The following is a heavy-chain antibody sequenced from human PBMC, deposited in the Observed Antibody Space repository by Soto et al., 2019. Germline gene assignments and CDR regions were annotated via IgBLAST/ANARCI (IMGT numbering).Heavy chain of an antibody. V-gene: IGHV1-18*01. CDR2: ISAYNGNT. J-gene: IGHJ4*02. Sequence: ASVKVSCKASGYTFTSYGSSWVRQAPGQGLEWMGWISAYNGNTNYAQKLQGRVTMTTDTSTSTAYMELRSLRSDDTAVYYCARDQIAVEVFDYWGQGTLVTVSS. CDR1: GYTFTSYG. CDR3: ARDQIAVEVFDY. D-gene: IGHD6-19*01.